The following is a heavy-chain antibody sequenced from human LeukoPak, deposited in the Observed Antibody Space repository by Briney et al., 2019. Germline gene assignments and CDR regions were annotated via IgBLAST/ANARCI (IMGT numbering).Heavy chain of an antibody. D-gene: IGHD6-6*01. CDR2: IYTSGST. J-gene: IGHJ6*03. Sequence: SETLSLTCTVSGVSISSYYWSWIRQPPGKGLEWIGSIYTSGSTNYNPSLKSRVTISVDTSKNQFSLKLSSVTAADTAVYYCARRQGYSSSSGYYYYYMDVWGKGTTVTVSS. CDR1: GVSISSYY. CDR3: ARRQGYSSSSGYYYYYMDV. V-gene: IGHV4-4*09.